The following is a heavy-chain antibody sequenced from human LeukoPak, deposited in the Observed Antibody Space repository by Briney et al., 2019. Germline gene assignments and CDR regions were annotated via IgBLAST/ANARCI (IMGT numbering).Heavy chain of an antibody. Sequence: SETLSLTCTVSGGSISTYYWGWIRQPPGKGLEWIGYIHYSGSTNYNPSLKSRVTIAVDTSKNQFSLKLSSVTAADTAVYYCAIGYCSSTSCPVGYWGQGTLVTVSS. CDR2: IHYSGST. CDR3: AIGYCSSTSCPVGY. CDR1: GGSISTYY. D-gene: IGHD2-2*03. J-gene: IGHJ4*02. V-gene: IGHV4-59*08.